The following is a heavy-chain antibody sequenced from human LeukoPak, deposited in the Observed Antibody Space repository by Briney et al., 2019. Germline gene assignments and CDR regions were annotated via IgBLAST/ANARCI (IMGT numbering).Heavy chain of an antibody. V-gene: IGHV3-66*01. CDR3: ARDRGYGMDV. Sequence: GGSLRLSCVVSGFIVSSNYMSWVRQAPGKGLEWVSVIYSGGSTYYADSVKGRFTISRDNSKNTLYLQMNSLRAEDTAVYYCARDRGYGMDVWGQGTTVTVSS. CDR2: IYSGGST. CDR1: GFIVSSNY. D-gene: IGHD5-24*01. J-gene: IGHJ6*02.